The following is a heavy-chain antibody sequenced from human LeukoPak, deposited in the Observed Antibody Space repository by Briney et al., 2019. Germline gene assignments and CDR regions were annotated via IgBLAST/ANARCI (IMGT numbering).Heavy chain of an antibody. V-gene: IGHV4-34*01. CDR3: AREETIVATIGNWFDP. CDR2: INHSGSA. CDR1: GGSFSGYY. J-gene: IGHJ5*02. D-gene: IGHD5-12*01. Sequence: SETLSLTCAVYGGSFSGYYWSWIRQPPGKGLEWIGEINHSGSANYSPSLKSRVTISVDTSKNQFSLKLSSVTAADTAVYYCAREETIVATIGNWFDPWGQGTLVTVSS.